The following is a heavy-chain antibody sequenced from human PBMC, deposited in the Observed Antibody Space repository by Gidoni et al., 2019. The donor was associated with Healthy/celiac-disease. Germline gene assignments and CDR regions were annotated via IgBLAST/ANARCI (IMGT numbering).Heavy chain of an antibody. D-gene: IGHD1-7*01. CDR1: GGSISSSSYY. Sequence: QPQLQESGPGLVKPSETLSRTCTVPGGSISSSSYYWGWIRQPPGKGLAGIGSIYYSGSTYYNPTLKSRVTISVDTSKSQFSLKLSSVTAADTAVYYCARHDNWNCVGWFDPWGQGTLVTVSS. CDR2: IYYSGST. CDR3: ARHDNWNCVGWFDP. V-gene: IGHV4-39*01. J-gene: IGHJ5*02.